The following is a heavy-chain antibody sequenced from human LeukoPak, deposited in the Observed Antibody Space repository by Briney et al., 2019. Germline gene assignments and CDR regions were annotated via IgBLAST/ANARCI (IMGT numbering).Heavy chain of an antibody. Sequence: HPGGSLRLSCAASGFTFTTYAMTWVRQAPGKGLEWVSAISNSGGNTYYADSVKGRFTISRDNAKNSLYLQMNSLRAEDTAVYYCARSGLTGTAPWGYFDYWGQETLVTVSS. CDR3: ARSGLTGTAPWGYFDY. D-gene: IGHD1-20*01. J-gene: IGHJ4*02. CDR2: ISNSGGNT. V-gene: IGHV3-23*01. CDR1: GFTFTTYA.